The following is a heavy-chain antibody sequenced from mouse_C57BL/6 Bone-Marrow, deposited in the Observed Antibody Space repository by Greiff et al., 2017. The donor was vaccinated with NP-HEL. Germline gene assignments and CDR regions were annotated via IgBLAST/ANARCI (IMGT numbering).Heavy chain of an antibody. V-gene: IGHV7-1*01. D-gene: IGHD1-1*02. CDR3: ARDAHPGWGYFDD. J-gene: IGHJ2*01. CDR2: SRNKANDYTT. Sequence: EVQVVESGGGLVQSGRSLRLSCATSGFTFSAFYMEWVRQAPGKGLEWIAASRNKANDYTTDYSASVKGRFLVSRDTSQSILYLQMNALSAEDTAIYYCARDAHPGWGYFDDWGQGTTLTVSS. CDR1: GFTFSAFY.